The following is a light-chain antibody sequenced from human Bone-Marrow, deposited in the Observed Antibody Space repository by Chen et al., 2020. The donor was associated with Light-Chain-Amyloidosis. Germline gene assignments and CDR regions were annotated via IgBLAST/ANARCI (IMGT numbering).Light chain of an antibody. V-gene: IGLV2-23*02. Sequence: QSALTPPRSVSGSPGQSVTISCTGTSSDVGTYNLVSWYQQHPGRAPKLMIYEVTKRPSGISDRFSGSKSGNTASLTISGLQAEDEADYYCCSYAGSRTRVFGGGTKLTVL. CDR3: CSYAGSRTRV. CDR2: EVT. J-gene: IGLJ3*02. CDR1: SSDVGTYNL.